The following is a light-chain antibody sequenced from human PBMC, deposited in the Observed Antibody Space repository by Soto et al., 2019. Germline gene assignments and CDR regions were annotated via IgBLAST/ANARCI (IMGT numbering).Light chain of an antibody. CDR2: KVS. CDR1: QSLVYSDGDTY. V-gene: IGKV2-30*01. J-gene: IGKJ4*01. CDR3: LQGTHSVLT. Sequence: DVVMTQSPLSLPVTLGQPASISCRSSQSLVYSDGDTYLSWFQQRPGQSPRRLIYKVSNRDSGDRDRFSGSGAGPDFTLRISSVESGDGGVYYCLQGTHSVLTFGGGTKVQIK.